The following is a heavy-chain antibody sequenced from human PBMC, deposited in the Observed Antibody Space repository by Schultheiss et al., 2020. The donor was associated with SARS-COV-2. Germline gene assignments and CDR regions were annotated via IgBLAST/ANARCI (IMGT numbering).Heavy chain of an antibody. CDR1: GFTFSSYG. J-gene: IGHJ4*02. V-gene: IGHV3-48*04. CDR3: AKGGVVGATVYFDY. D-gene: IGHD1-26*01. Sequence: GGSLRLSCAASGFTFSSYGMHWVRQAPGKGLEWVSYISSSGSTIYYADSVKGRFTISRDNAKNSLYLQMNSLRAEDTAVYYCAKGGVVGATVYFDYWGQGTLVTVSS. CDR2: ISSSGSTI.